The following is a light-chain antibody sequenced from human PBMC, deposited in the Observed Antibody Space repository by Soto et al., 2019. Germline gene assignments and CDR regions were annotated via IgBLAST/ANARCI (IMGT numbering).Light chain of an antibody. Sequence: DIQMTQSPSTLSASVGDRVTITCRASQSISSWLAWYQQKPGKAPKLLIYNASSLESGVPSRFSGSGSGTEFTLTSSRLQPDDFATYYCQQYKSYSMTFGQGTKVEIK. CDR3: QQYKSYSMT. CDR1: QSISSW. V-gene: IGKV1-5*03. J-gene: IGKJ1*01. CDR2: NAS.